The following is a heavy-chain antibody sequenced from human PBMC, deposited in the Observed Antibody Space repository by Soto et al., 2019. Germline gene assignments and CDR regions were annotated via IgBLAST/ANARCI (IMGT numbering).Heavy chain of an antibody. V-gene: IGHV3-7*01. CDR3: AGSSSGAFDY. J-gene: IGHJ4*02. Sequence: GGSLRLSCAASGFTFSSHWMGWVRQAPGKGLEWVANIKQDGSEKYSVDSVKGRFTISRDNAKNSLYLQMNSLRAEDTAVYYCAGSSSGAFDYWGQGILVTVSS. D-gene: IGHD6-13*01. CDR1: GFTFSSHW. CDR2: IKQDGSEK.